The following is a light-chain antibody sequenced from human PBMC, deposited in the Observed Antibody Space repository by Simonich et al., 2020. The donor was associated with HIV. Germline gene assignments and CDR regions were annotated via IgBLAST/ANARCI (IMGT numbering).Light chain of an antibody. Sequence: DILLTQSPATLSFSPGERAPLSCSASQIISSNLAWYQKKPGQAPRLLIYGASTRATAIPASFSGSGSGTEFTLTISSLQSEDFSVYYCQQYNNWPRTFGQGTKVEIK. CDR2: GAS. CDR1: QIISSN. V-gene: IGKV3-15*01. J-gene: IGKJ1*01. CDR3: QQYNNWPRT.